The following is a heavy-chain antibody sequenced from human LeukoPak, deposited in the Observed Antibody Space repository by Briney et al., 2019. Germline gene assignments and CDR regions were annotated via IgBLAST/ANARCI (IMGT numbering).Heavy chain of an antibody. CDR2: IGTDGSST. CDR1: ALTVSGYW. CDR3: AGGRSGNYALFDS. V-gene: IGHV3-74*03. J-gene: IGHJ4*02. D-gene: IGHD1-26*01. Sequence: PGVALRLSCPASALTVSGYWMDWVGQAPVNGMGGVSRIGTDGSSTMYADSVKGPFTISRDNSKNTPYLQMNIVGGDDTAVDDRAGGRSGNYALFDSWGQGTLATVSS.